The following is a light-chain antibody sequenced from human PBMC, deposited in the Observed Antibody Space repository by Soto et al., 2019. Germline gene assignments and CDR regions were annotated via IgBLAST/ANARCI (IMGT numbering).Light chain of an antibody. CDR1: QGISSF. J-gene: IGKJ5*01. Sequence: DIQMTQXPSSLTASVGDRVTITCRASQGISSFVAWYQQKPGKVPRLLISGASTLQSGVPSRFSGSGSGTDFTLTITSLQPEDVATYYCQKYSSVITFGQGTRLEIK. CDR2: GAS. V-gene: IGKV1-27*01. CDR3: QKYSSVIT.